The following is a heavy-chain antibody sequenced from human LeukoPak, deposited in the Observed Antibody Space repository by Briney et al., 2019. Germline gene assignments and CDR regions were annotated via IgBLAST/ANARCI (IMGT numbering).Heavy chain of an antibody. CDR2: IYYSGST. CDR1: GFTVSSNY. J-gene: IGHJ4*02. V-gene: IGHV4-39*07. D-gene: IGHD3-16*02. CDR3: FGFGGVITVDY. Sequence: GSLRLSCAASGFTVSSNYMSWIRQPPGKGLEWIGSIYYSGSTYYNPSLKSRVTISVDTSKNQFSLKLSSVTAADTAVYYCFGFGGVITVDYWGQGTLVTVSS.